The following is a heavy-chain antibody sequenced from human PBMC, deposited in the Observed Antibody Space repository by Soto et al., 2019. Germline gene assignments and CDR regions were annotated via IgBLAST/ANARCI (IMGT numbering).Heavy chain of an antibody. CDR1: GLTVSGKKY. CDR3: ASWHLQEHAYDV. CDR2: LYDVDGT. V-gene: IGHV3-53*01. J-gene: IGHJ3*01. D-gene: IGHD4-4*01. Sequence: DVQLVESGGGLIQPGGSLRLSCAAFGLTVSGKKYMAWVRQAPGKVLEWVSGLYDVDGTYYADSVKGRFTTSGDSSKTMVYLQMDSLRPDDTAVYYCASWHLQEHAYDVWGQGTTVTVSS.